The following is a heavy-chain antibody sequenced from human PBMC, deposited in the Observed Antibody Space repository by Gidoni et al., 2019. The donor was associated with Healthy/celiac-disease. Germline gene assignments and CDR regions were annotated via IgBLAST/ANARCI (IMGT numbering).Heavy chain of an antibody. CDR2: INHSGST. J-gene: IGHJ4*02. CDR3: ARGLLRGWYVRFLDY. D-gene: IGHD6-19*01. V-gene: IGHV4-34*01. CDR1: GGSFSGYY. Sequence: QVQLQPWSAGLLKPSETLSLTCAVYGGSFSGYYWSWIRQPPGKGLEWIGEINHSGSTNYNPSLKSRVTISVDTSKNQFSLKLSSVTAADTAVYYCARGLLRGWYVRFLDYWGQGTLVTVSS.